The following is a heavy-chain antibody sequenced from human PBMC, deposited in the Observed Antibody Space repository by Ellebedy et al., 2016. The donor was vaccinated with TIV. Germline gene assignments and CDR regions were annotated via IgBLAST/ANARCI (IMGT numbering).Heavy chain of an antibody. CDR1: GFTFSNYG. Sequence: PGGSLRPSCAASGFTFSNYGMPWVRQAPGKGLEWVSVISYDGSNKYYAYSVKGRFTISRDNSKNTLYVQMNSLRAEDTAVYYCAKVADYYHDSSGFPDNWGQGTLVTVSS. V-gene: IGHV3-30*18. CDR3: AKVADYYHDSSGFPDN. CDR2: ISYDGSNK. J-gene: IGHJ4*02. D-gene: IGHD3-22*01.